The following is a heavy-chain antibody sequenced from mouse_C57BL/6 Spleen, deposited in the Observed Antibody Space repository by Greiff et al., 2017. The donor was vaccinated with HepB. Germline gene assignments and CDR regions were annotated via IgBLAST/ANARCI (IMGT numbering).Heavy chain of an antibody. CDR2: INPNNGGT. CDR3: ARSDPYYFDY. Sequence: EVQLQQSGPELVKPGASVKISCKASGYTFTDYYMNWVKQSHGKSLEWIGDINPNNGGTSYNQKFKGKATLTVDKSSSTAYMELRSLTSEDSAVYYCARSDPYYFDYWGQGTTRTVSS. CDR1: GYTFTDYY. V-gene: IGHV1-26*01. J-gene: IGHJ2*01.